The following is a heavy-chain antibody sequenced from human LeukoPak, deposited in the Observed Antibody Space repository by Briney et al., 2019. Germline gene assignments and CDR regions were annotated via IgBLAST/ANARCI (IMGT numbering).Heavy chain of an antibody. D-gene: IGHD2-2*01. J-gene: IGHJ6*02. Sequence: SETLSLTCAVSGVSISSYYWNWVRQSPGKGLEWVGYIYHSGSTNYNPSLKSRVTMSVDTSKNQFSLKLSSVTAADTAVYYCARDTRTVDGMDVWGQGTTVTVSS. V-gene: IGHV4-59*01. CDR1: GVSISSYY. CDR3: ARDTRTVDGMDV. CDR2: IYHSGST.